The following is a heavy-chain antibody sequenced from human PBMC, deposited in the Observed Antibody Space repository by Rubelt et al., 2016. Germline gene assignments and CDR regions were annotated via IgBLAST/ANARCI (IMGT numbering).Heavy chain of an antibody. D-gene: IGHD6-19*01. Sequence: QVQMQESGPGLVKPSETLSLICSVSGGSISSYYWSWIRQPPGKGLEWIGFIHYTGSTKYNPSFKSRVTMSVDTSKNQFSLKLSSVTAADTALYYCARAEWYSSGWGYFDYWGQGTLATVSS. CDR2: IHYTGST. V-gene: IGHV4-59*01. CDR1: GGSISSYY. J-gene: IGHJ4*02. CDR3: ARAEWYSSGWGYFDY.